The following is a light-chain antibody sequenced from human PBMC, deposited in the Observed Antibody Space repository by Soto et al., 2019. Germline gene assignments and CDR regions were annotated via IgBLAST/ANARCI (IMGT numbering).Light chain of an antibody. CDR2: GAS. J-gene: IGKJ2*01. V-gene: IGKV3-15*01. CDR3: QQYNNWPQT. CDR1: QSVRSH. Sequence: EVVMTQSPATLSVSPGEGATLSCRASQSVRSHLAWYQQKPGQAPRLLFYGASTRATGIPARFSGSGSGTDFTLTISSLQSADFAVYFCQQYNNWPQTFGQGTKLEIK.